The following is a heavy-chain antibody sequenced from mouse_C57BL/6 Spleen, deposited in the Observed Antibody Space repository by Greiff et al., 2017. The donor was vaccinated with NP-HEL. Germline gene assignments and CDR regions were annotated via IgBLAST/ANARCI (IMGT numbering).Heavy chain of an antibody. V-gene: IGHV5-6*01. CDR3: ARQKSNYYAMDY. Sequence: EVKLMESGGDLVKPGGSLKLSCAASGFTFSSYGMSWVRQTPDKRLEWVATISSGGSYTYYPDSVKGRFTISRDNAKNTLYLQMSSLKSEDTAMYYCARQKSNYYAMDYWGQGTSVTVSS. J-gene: IGHJ4*01. D-gene: IGHD2-5*01. CDR1: GFTFSSYG. CDR2: ISSGGSYT.